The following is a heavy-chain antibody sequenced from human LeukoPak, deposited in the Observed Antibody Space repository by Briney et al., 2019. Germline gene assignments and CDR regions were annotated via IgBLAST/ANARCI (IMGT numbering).Heavy chain of an antibody. CDR2: IYYSGST. CDR1: GGSISSYY. CDR3: ASSTNYDILTGFDY. J-gene: IGHJ4*02. D-gene: IGHD3-9*01. Sequence: SETLSLTCTVSGGSISSYYWSWIRQPPGKGLEWIGYIYYSGSTNYNPSLKSRVTISVDTSKNQFSLKLSSVTAADTAVYYCASSTNYDILTGFDYWGQGTLVTVSS. V-gene: IGHV4-59*08.